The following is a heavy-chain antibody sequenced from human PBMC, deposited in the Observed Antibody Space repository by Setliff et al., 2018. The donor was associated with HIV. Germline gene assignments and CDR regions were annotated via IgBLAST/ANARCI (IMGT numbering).Heavy chain of an antibody. D-gene: IGHD6-19*01. Sequence: SETLSLTCTVSGGSISSSSYYWGWIRQPPGKGLEWIGSVHYRGNTLYSTDPNPSLKSRVTTSVDTSKNQLSLKLSSVTAADTAVYYCARDRWNHGIIKAVADWFDPWGQGTLVTVSS. V-gene: IGHV4-39*02. CDR3: ARDRWNHGIIKAVADWFDP. J-gene: IGHJ5*02. CDR1: GGSISSSSYY. CDR2: VHYRGNTLYST.